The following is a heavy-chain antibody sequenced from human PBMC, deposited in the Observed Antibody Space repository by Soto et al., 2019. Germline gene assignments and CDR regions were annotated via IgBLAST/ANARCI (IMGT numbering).Heavy chain of an antibody. Sequence: EVQLVESGGGLVQPGRSLRLSFAASGFTFDDYAMHWVRQAPGKGLEWVSGIRWNSGSIGYADSVKGRFTISRDNAKNSLYLQMNSLGAEATALYYCAKCSDRSGYYYRFDYWGQGTLVSVS. CDR3: AKCSDRSGYYYRFDY. CDR1: GFTFDDYA. V-gene: IGHV3-9*01. CDR2: IRWNSGSI. D-gene: IGHD3-22*01. J-gene: IGHJ4*02.